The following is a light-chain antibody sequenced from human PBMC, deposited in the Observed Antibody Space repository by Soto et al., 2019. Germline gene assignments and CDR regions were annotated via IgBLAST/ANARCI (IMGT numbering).Light chain of an antibody. CDR3: QQYNSHSRT. V-gene: IGKV1-5*01. CDR1: QSISSW. Sequence: DIQMTQSPSTLSASVGDRVTITCRASQSISSWLAWYQQKPGEAPKLLIYDASSLESGVPSRFSGSGSGTEFTLTISTLHPDDFATYYCQQYNSHSRTFGQGTKVDIK. J-gene: IGKJ1*01. CDR2: DAS.